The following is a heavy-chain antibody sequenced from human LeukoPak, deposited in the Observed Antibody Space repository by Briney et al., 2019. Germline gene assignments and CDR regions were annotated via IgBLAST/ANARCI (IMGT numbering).Heavy chain of an antibody. V-gene: IGHV3-20*04. CDR2: INWNGGST. CDR1: GFTFDDYG. D-gene: IGHD6-19*01. J-gene: IGHJ4*02. Sequence: GGSLRLSCTASGFTFDDYGMSWVRQAPGKGLEWVSGINWNGGSTGYADSVKGRFTISRDNAKNSLYLQMNSLRAEDTAVYYCAKLIAVAGTDDYWGQGTLVTVSS. CDR3: AKLIAVAGTDDY.